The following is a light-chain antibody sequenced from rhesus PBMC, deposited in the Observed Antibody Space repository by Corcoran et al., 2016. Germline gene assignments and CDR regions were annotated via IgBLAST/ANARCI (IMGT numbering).Light chain of an antibody. V-gene: IGKV3-24*01. J-gene: IGKJ4*01. Sequence: EIVMTQSPATLSLSPGERATLSCSASQSVSSSSAWYQQKPGQAPRLLIYGASSRATGIPDSFSGSGSGTDFSLTISSLEPEDVAVYYCLQHSNWPLTFGGGTKVELK. CDR2: GAS. CDR1: QSVSSS. CDR3: LQHSNWPLT.